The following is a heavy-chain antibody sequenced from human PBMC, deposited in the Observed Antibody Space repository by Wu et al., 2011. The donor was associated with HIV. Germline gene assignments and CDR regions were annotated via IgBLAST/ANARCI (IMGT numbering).Heavy chain of an antibody. D-gene: IGHD6-19*01. CDR3: ARDSVAGEYYGMDV. Sequence: VKKPGSSVKVSCKASGGTFSNYAISWVRQAPGQGLEWMGGIIPIFVTPNYAQKFQGRVTIITDESTSTAYMELSSLRSEDTAVYYCARDSVAGEYYGMDVWGQGTTVTVSS. CDR1: GGTFSNYA. J-gene: IGHJ6*02. V-gene: IGHV1-69*05. CDR2: IIPIFVTP.